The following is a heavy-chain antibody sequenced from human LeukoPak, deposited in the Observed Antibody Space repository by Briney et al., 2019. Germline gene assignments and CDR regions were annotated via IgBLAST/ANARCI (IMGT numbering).Heavy chain of an antibody. Sequence: GGSLRLSCAASGFTFSSYWMSWVRQAPGKGLEWVSVIYSGGSTYYADSVKGRFTISRDNSKNTLYLQMNSLRAEDTAVYYCARDLGGYWGQGTLVTVSS. CDR3: ARDLGGY. J-gene: IGHJ4*02. V-gene: IGHV3-53*01. D-gene: IGHD3-16*01. CDR2: IYSGGST. CDR1: GFTFSSYW.